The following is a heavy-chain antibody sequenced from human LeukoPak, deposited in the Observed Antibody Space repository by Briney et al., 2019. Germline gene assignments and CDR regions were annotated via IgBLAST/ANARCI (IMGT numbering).Heavy chain of an antibody. CDR2: ISGSGDNT. D-gene: IGHD3-22*01. CDR1: GFTFSSYA. J-gene: IGHJ4*02. Sequence: GGSLRLSCAASGFTFSSYAMSWVRQAPGKGLEWVSGISGSGDNTYYADSVKGRFTISRDNSKNTLYVQVNSLGTEDTAAYYCAKGSYYDSSGSFYFDDWGQGTLVTVSS. CDR3: AKGSYYDSSGSFYFDD. V-gene: IGHV3-23*01.